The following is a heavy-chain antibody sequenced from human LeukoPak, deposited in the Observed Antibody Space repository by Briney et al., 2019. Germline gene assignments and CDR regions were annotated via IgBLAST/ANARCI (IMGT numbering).Heavy chain of an antibody. CDR2: ISESGRNT. J-gene: IGHJ4*02. V-gene: IGHV3-23*01. CDR1: GFTFSSYA. CDR3: AHSSSWFSHLDY. Sequence: GGSLRLSCAASGFTFSSYAMSWVRQAPGKGLEWVSVISESGRNTYYADSVKGRFTISRDNSKNTLYLQMNSLRAEDTAVYYCAHSSSWFSHLDYWGQGTLVTVSS. D-gene: IGHD6-13*01.